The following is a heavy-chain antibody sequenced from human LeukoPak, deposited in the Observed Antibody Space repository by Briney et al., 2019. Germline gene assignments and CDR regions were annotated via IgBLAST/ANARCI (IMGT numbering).Heavy chain of an antibody. CDR1: GYTFTDYY. CDR2: INPNSGDT. CDR3: ARLQGGGSYRNFDY. V-gene: IGHV1-2*02. D-gene: IGHD3-16*02. Sequence: ASVKVSCKASGYTFTDYYLHWVRQAPGQGLEWMGWINPNSGDTDYAQKFQGRVTMTRDTSISTAYMELSRLRYDDTAVYYCARLQGGGSYRNFDYWGQGTLVTVSS. J-gene: IGHJ4*02.